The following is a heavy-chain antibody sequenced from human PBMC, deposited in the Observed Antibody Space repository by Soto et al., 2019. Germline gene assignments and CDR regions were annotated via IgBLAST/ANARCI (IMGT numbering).Heavy chain of an antibody. CDR2: IYYSGST. V-gene: IGHV4-59*01. CDR3: ARGRLSLPLYYYYMDV. Sequence: TSETLSLTCTVSGGSISSYYWSWIRQPPGKGLEWIGYIYYSGSTNYNPSLKSRVTISVDTSKNQFSLKLSSVTAADTAVYYCARGRLSLPLYYYYMDVWGKGTTVTVSS. CDR1: GGSISSYY. J-gene: IGHJ6*03. D-gene: IGHD3-10*01.